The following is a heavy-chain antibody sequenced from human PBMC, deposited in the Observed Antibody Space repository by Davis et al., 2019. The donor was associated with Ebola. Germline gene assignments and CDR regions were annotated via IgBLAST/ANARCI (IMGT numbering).Heavy chain of an antibody. Sequence: GESLKISCKGSGYSFTTYWIGWVRQMPGKGLEWMGIIYPGDSDTRYSPSFQGQVTISADKSISTAYLQWSSLKASDTAMYYCARQGRGDPWGNWFDPWGQGTLVTVSS. CDR3: ARQGRGDPWGNWFDP. CDR2: IYPGDSDT. J-gene: IGHJ5*02. V-gene: IGHV5-51*01. D-gene: IGHD4-17*01. CDR1: GYSFTTYW.